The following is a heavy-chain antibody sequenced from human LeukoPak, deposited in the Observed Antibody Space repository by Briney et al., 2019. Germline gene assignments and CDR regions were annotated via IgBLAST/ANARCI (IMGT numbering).Heavy chain of an antibody. D-gene: IGHD5-24*01. CDR2: INSDGSST. J-gene: IGHJ3*02. CDR3: ARDGYNLDTFDI. CDR1: GFTFSSYW. V-gene: IGHV3-74*01. Sequence: PGGSLRLSCAASGFTFSSYWMHWVRQAPGKGLVWVARINSDGSSTSYADSVKGRFTISRDNAKNTLYLQMNSLRAEDTAIYYCARDGYNLDTFDIWGQGTMVTVSS.